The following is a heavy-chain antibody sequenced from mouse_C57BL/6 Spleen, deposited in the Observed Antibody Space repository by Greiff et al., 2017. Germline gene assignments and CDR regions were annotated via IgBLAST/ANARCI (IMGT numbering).Heavy chain of an antibody. J-gene: IGHJ2*01. Sequence: EVQLKESGPGLVKPSQSLSLTCSVTGYSITSGYYWNWIRQFPGNKLEWMGYISYDGSNNYNPSRKNRISITRDPSKNQFFLKLNSVTTEDTATYYCAREIITTVGDYFDYWGQGTTLTVSS. CDR3: AREIITTVGDYFDY. V-gene: IGHV3-6*01. D-gene: IGHD1-1*01. CDR1: GYSITSGYY. CDR2: ISYDGSN.